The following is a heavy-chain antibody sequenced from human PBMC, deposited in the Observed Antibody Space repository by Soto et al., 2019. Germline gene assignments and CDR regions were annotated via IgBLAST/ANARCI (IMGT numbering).Heavy chain of an antibody. CDR1: GFTFSSFD. V-gene: IGHV3-23*01. D-gene: IGHD3-22*01. Sequence: GGSLRLSCAASGFTFSSFDMSWVRQAPGKGLEWVSAISGGGGSTYYADSVKGRFTISRDNSKNTLYLQMNSLRAEDTAVYYCAKGHYYDSSGYRNWFDPWGQGTLVTVSS. CDR2: ISGGGGST. CDR3: AKGHYYDSSGYRNWFDP. J-gene: IGHJ5*02.